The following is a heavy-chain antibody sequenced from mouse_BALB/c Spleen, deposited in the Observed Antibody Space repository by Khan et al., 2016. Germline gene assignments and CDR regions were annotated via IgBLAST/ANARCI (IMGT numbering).Heavy chain of an antibody. CDR2: INPGSSTI. V-gene: IGHV4-2*02. CDR1: GFDFSRYW. CDR3: ARLRRPYYAMDY. Sequence: EVKLLESGGGLVQPGGSLNLSCAASGFDFSRYWMSWARQAPGKGQEWIGEINPGSSTINYTPSLKDKFIISRDNAKNTLYLQMSKVRSEDTALYCCARLRRPYYAMDYWGQGTSVTVSS. J-gene: IGHJ4*01.